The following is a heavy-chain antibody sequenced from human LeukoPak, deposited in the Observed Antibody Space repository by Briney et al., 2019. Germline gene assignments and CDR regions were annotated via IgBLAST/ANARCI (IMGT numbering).Heavy chain of an antibody. CDR3: ARDTRPVEMATIDY. D-gene: IGHD5-24*01. CDR1: RFTVSAYW. CDR2: IKQDGSEK. Sequence: GWSLRLSCAASRFTVSAYWMSWVRQAPGKGLEWVANIKQDGSEKYYVDSVKGRFTISRDNAKNSLYLQMNTLRAEDTAVYYCARDTRPVEMATIDYWGQGTLVTVSS. V-gene: IGHV3-7*01. J-gene: IGHJ4*02.